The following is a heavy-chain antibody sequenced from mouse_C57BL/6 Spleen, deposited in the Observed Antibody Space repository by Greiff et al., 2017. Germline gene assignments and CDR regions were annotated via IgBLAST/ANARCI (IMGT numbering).Heavy chain of an antibody. J-gene: IGHJ2*01. D-gene: IGHD2-1*01. CDR3: APLYYGTDFDY. CDR2: INPNNGGT. CDR1: GYTFTDYN. V-gene: IGHV1-22*01. Sequence: VQLQQSGPELVKPGASVKMSCKASGYTFTDYNMHWVKQSHGKSLEWIGYINPNNGGTSYNQKFKGKATLTVNKSSSTAYMELRSLTSEDSAVYYCAPLYYGTDFDYWGQGTTLTVSS.